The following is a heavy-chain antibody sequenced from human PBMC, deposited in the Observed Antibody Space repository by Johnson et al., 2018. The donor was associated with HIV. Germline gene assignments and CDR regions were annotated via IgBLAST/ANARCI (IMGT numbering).Heavy chain of an antibody. Sequence: QVQLVESGGGVVQPGRSLRLSCAASGFTFSSYPMHWVRQAPGQGLEWVAIISYDGGSKYYADSVKGRVTVSRDNSKNTLYLQINSLRPEDTAVYYCARLPSGYSRDDLDIWGQGTMVTVSS. CDR3: ARLPSGYSRDDLDI. V-gene: IGHV3-30*04. D-gene: IGHD5-18*01. CDR2: ISYDGGSK. CDR1: GFTFSSYP. J-gene: IGHJ3*02.